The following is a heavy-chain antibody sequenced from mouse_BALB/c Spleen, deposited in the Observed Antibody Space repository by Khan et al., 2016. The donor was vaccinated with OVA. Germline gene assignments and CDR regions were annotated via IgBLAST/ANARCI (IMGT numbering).Heavy chain of an antibody. V-gene: IGHV14-3*02. Sequence: VQLQQSGAELVKPGASVKLSCTTSGFNIRDTHIHWVKQRPEQGLEWIGRIDPVSVNGKNAPKFQGKATITSDTSSNTAYLQLSSLTSEDTAVYCWALEYDHGGGDWYFDVWGAGTTVTVSS. D-gene: IGHD2-4*01. CDR3: ALEYDHGGGDWYFDV. CDR2: IDPVSVNG. CDR1: GFNIRDTH. J-gene: IGHJ1*01.